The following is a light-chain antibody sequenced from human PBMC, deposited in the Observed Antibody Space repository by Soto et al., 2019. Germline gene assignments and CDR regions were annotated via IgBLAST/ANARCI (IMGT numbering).Light chain of an antibody. J-gene: IGKJ1*01. Sequence: ENVLTQSPGTLSLSPGERATLSCRALQTVTSSHLAWYQQIPGQAPRLLIYAASSRATGIPDRFGGSGSGTDFTLTISRVEPEDFAIYYCHQYGSSPWTFGQGTKVEIK. CDR3: HQYGSSPWT. CDR1: QTVTSSH. V-gene: IGKV3-20*01. CDR2: AAS.